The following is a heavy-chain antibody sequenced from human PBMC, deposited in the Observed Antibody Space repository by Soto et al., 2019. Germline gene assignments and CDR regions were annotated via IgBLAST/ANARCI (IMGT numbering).Heavy chain of an antibody. Sequence: SSVKGSCKASGGTFSVDAISCVRQATGQGLEWMGGIIPIFGTANYAQKFQGRVTITADKSTSTAYMELSSLRSEDTAVYYCARTYCSGGSCYWYYFDYWGQGALVTVSS. CDR3: ARTYCSGGSCYWYYFDY. V-gene: IGHV1-69*06. CDR1: GGTFSVDA. D-gene: IGHD2-15*01. J-gene: IGHJ4*02. CDR2: IIPIFGTA.